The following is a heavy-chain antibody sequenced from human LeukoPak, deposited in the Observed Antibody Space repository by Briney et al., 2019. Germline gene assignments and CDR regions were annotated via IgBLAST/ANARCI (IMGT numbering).Heavy chain of an antibody. Sequence: GESLRVSCKGSGYSFSTYWIAWVRQAPGKGLEWMGVIYPGDSETRYSPSFQGQVTITTDKSINTAYLQWSSLKASDTAMYYCARHEYDTTGYYRSREDYWGKGTPVSASS. J-gene: IGHJ4*02. CDR3: ARHEYDTTGYYRSREDY. D-gene: IGHD3-22*01. V-gene: IGHV5-51*01. CDR2: IYPGDSET. CDR1: GYSFSTYW.